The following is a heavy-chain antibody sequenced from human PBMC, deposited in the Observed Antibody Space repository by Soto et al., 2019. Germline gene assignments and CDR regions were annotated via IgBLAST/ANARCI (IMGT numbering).Heavy chain of an antibody. CDR3: ARASDIVATSYYYGMDV. V-gene: IGHV1-2*04. Sequence: ASVKVSCKASGYTFTDYYMHWVRQAPGQGLEWMGWINPNSGGTNYAQKFQGWVTMTRDTSISTAYMELSRLRSDDTAVYYCARASDIVATSYYYGMDVWGQGTTVTVSS. CDR2: INPNSGGT. D-gene: IGHD5-12*01. CDR1: GYTFTDYY. J-gene: IGHJ6*02.